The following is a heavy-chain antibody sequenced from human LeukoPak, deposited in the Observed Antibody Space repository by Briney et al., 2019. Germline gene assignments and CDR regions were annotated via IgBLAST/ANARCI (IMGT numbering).Heavy chain of an antibody. Sequence: GGSLRLSCAASGFTFSSYSMDWVRQAPGKGPEWVSSITGSSSYIYYADSVKGRFTISRDNAKNSLYLQMNSLRAEDTAVYYCARYSSTMGANWFDPWGQGTLVTVSS. J-gene: IGHJ5*02. CDR1: GFTFSSYS. V-gene: IGHV3-21*01. CDR2: ITGSSSYI. CDR3: ARYSSTMGANWFDP. D-gene: IGHD2-2*01.